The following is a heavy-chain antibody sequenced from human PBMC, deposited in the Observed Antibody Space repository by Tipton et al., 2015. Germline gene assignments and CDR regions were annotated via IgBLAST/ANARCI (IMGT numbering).Heavy chain of an antibody. CDR2: ITTYTGHT. V-gene: IGHV1-18*01. J-gene: IGHJ4*02. CDR3: ARRFSGSYLDYFDY. CDR1: GGTFRSYG. Sequence: QSGAEVKKPGSSAKVSCKASGGTFRSYGVSWVRQAPGQGLEWMGRITTYTGHTNYAQKLQGRVTMTTDTSTSTAYMELRSLRSDDTAVYYCARRFSGSYLDYFDYWGQGTLVTVSS. D-gene: IGHD1-26*01.